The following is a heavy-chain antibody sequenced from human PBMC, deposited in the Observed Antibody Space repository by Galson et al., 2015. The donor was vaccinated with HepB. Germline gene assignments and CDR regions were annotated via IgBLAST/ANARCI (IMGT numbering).Heavy chain of an antibody. CDR3: ARDIGAYYHGKSDFGEL. CDR1: GFTVSNNY. CDR2: IYSGGGT. D-gene: IGHD3-10*01. J-gene: IGHJ4*02. V-gene: IGHV3-66*01. Sequence: SLRLSCAGSGFTVSNNYISWVRQAPGKGLEWVSVIYSGGGTFYADSAKGRFTISRDNSRNTVYFQMSSLRAEDTAVYYCARDIGAYYHGKSDFGELWGQGTLVTVSP.